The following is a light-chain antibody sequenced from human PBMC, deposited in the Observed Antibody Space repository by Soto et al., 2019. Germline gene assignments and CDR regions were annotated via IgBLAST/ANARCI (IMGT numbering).Light chain of an antibody. Sequence: DIQMAQSPSSLSASVGDRVTITCQASQNINNYLNWHQQKPGKAPKLLIYAASSLQSGVPSRFSGSGSETDFTLTISSLQPEDFATYSCQQSYSTTWTFGQGTKVDIK. CDR1: QNINNY. V-gene: IGKV1-39*01. CDR3: QQSYSTTWT. J-gene: IGKJ1*01. CDR2: AAS.